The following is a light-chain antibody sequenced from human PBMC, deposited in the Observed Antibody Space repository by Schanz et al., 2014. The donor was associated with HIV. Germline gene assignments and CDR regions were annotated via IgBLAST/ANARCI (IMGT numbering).Light chain of an antibody. V-gene: IGLV1-40*01. CDR2: SNN. Sequence: QSVLTQPPSLSGTPGQWISISCTGSYSNIGAGYDVHWYQQLPRTAPKLLIYSNNQRPSGVPDRFSGSKSGNTASLTVSGLQAEDEADYYCLSYDKSPSGPYVFGTGTKLTVL. J-gene: IGLJ1*01. CDR3: LSYDKSPSGPYV. CDR1: YSNIGAGYD.